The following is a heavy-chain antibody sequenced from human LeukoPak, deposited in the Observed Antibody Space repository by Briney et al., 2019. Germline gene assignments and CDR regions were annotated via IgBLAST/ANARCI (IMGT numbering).Heavy chain of an antibody. Sequence: ASVKVSCKASGYTFTSYYMHWVRQAPGQGLEWMGIINPSGGSTSYAQKFQGRVTMTRDTSTSTVYMELSSLRSEDTAVYSCARGQTYCSSTSCYETAAAGTGDAFDIWGQGTMVTVSS. J-gene: IGHJ3*02. CDR2: INPSGGST. CDR1: GYTFTSYY. D-gene: IGHD2-2*01. V-gene: IGHV1-46*01. CDR3: ARGQTYCSSTSCYETAAAGTGDAFDI.